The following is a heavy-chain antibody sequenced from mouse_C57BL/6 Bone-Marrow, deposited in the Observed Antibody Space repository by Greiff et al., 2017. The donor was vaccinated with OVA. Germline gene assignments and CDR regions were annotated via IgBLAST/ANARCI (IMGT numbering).Heavy chain of an antibody. J-gene: IGHJ3*01. Sequence: VKLQESGPGLVKPSQSLFLTCSITGFPITSGYYWIWIRQSPGKPLEWMGYITHSGETFYNPSLQSPISITRETSKNQFFLQLNSVTTEDTAMYYCAGDLYYSNEFAYWGQGTLVTVSA. D-gene: IGHD2-5*01. CDR2: ITHSGET. V-gene: IGHV12-3*01. CDR3: AGDLYYSNEFAY. CDR1: GFPITSGYY.